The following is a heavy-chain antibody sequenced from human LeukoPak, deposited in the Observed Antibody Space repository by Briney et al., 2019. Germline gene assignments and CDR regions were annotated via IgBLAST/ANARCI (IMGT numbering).Heavy chain of an antibody. V-gene: IGHV1-2*02. J-gene: IGHJ6*02. CDR1: GFTFTDFF. CDR2: INPNSGGT. Sequence: GASVKVSCKASGFTFTDFFIHWVRQAPGQGLEWMGWINPNSGGTNYAQKFQGRVTMTRDTSISTAYMELSRLRSDDTAVYYCAREEVPSIFGVVIGPNYYYGMDVWGQGTTVTVSS. D-gene: IGHD3-3*01. CDR3: AREEVPSIFGVVIGPNYYYGMDV.